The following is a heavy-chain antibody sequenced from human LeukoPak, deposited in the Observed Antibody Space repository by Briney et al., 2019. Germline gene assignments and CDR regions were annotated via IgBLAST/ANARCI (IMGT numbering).Heavy chain of an antibody. D-gene: IGHD3-10*01. CDR2: IYHTGNT. J-gene: IGHJ4*02. Sequence: PSETLSLTCTVSGGSLNNYYWSWLRQPPGRGLEWIGCIYHTGNTNYNPSLNSRVTMSVDTSKNEFSLRLKSVTAADTAVYYCASYYGSGTYSGYVDYWGQGTLVTV. CDR1: GGSLNNYY. V-gene: IGHV4-59*01. CDR3: ASYYGSGTYSGYVDY.